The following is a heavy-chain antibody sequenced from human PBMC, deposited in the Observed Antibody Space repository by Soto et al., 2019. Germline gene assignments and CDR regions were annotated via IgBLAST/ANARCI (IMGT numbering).Heavy chain of an antibody. D-gene: IGHD1-26*01. CDR3: ARLVGATSGIIDY. CDR2: ISSSSVYI. J-gene: IGHJ4*02. Sequence: GGSLRLSCVASGFTFSIYDMNWVRQAPGKGLGWVSSISSSSVYIFYADSVKGRFTISRDNAKNSLYLQMNSLRAEDTAVYYCARLVGATSGIIDYWGQGILVTVSS. CDR1: GFTFSIYD. V-gene: IGHV3-21*01.